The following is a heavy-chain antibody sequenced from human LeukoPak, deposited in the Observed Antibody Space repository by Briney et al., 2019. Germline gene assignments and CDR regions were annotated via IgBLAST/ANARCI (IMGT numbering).Heavy chain of an antibody. CDR2: ISAYNGNT. J-gene: IGHJ3*02. Sequence: GASVKVSCKASGYTFTSYGISWVRQAPGQGLEWMGWISAYNGNTNYAQKLQGRVTMTTDTSTSTAYMELRSLRSDDTAVHYCARSSTYYDFWSGYYFAFDIWGQGTMVTVSS. D-gene: IGHD3-3*01. CDR3: ARSSTYYDFWSGYYFAFDI. V-gene: IGHV1-18*01. CDR1: GYTFTSYG.